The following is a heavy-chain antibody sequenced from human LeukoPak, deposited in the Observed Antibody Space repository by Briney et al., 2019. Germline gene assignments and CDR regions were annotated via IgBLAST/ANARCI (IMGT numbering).Heavy chain of an antibody. CDR2: ISGSGGST. CDR1: GFTFSSYA. J-gene: IGHJ4*02. Sequence: GGSLRLSCAASGFTFSSYAMSWVRQAPGKGLEWVSAISGSGGSTYYADSVKGRFTISRDNSKNTLYLQMNSLRAEDTAVYYCAKDSDIVGVPAAVAYFDYWGQGTLVTVSS. V-gene: IGHV3-23*01. D-gene: IGHD2-2*01. CDR3: AKDSDIVGVPAAVAYFDY.